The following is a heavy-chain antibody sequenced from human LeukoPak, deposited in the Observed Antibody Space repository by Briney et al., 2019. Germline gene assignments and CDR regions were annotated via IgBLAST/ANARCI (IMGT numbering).Heavy chain of an antibody. CDR3: LREDHDSGWSFDY. Sequence: GGSLRLSCSAPGFTFSSYGMNWVRQAPGKGLEWVANINQGGSEKYYVDSVKGRFTISRDNAKNSLYLEMNSLRAEDTAVYYCLREDHDSGWSFDYWGQGTLVTVSS. J-gene: IGHJ4*02. CDR1: GFTFSSYG. V-gene: IGHV3-7*01. D-gene: IGHD3-22*01. CDR2: INQGGSEK.